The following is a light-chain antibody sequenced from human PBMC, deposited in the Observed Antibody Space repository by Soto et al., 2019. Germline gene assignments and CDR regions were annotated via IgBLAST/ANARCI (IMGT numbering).Light chain of an antibody. Sequence: QSVLTQPASVSGSPGQSITISCTGTSSDVGTYNYVSWYQQHSGKAPKLLIYEVTNRPSGVSDRFSGSKSGNTASLTISGLQAEDEADYYCCSFTSITTYVFGTGTQLTVL. CDR3: CSFTSITTYV. J-gene: IGLJ1*01. V-gene: IGLV2-14*01. CDR1: SSDVGTYNY. CDR2: EVT.